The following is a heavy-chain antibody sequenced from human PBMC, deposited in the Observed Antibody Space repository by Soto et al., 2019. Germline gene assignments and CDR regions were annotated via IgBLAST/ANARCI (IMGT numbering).Heavy chain of an antibody. CDR3: AKGRYYIDV. V-gene: IGHV3-30*18. CDR2: ISLDGRNK. CDR1: GFTFSSYA. Sequence: GGSLRLSCAASGAASGFTFSSYAMMWVRQAPGKGLEWVSIISLDGRNKSYADSVKGRFAVSRDNSKNTLFLQMNNLRTDDTAVYYCAKGRYYIDVWGSGTPVTVSS. J-gene: IGHJ6*03.